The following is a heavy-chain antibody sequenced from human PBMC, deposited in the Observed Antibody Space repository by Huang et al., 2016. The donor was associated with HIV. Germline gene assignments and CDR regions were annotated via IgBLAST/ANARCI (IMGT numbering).Heavy chain of an antibody. CDR3: AMSLRYQYDSRSYWGRYFDY. CDR1: GGSFSDQI. V-gene: IGHV1-69*01. D-gene: IGHD3-16*01. Sequence: QVQLEQSGPAVRKPGSSVKVSCQASGGSFSDQIISWVRQAPGQRLEGRGGITPRYRPPAYAPEFKGRVTMTADESTATIYMELNRLTSEDTAVYYCAMSLRYQYDSRSYWGRYFDYWGQGTLVTVSS. J-gene: IGHJ4*02. CDR2: ITPRYRPP.